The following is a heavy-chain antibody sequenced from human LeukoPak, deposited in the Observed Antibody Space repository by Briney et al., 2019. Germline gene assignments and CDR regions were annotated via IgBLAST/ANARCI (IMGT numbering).Heavy chain of an antibody. CDR2: ISSSGSTI. J-gene: IGHJ4*02. V-gene: IGHV3-48*03. Sequence: PGGSLRLSCAASGFTFSSYEMNWVGQAPGKGLEWASYISSSGSTIYYADSVKGRFTISRDNAKNSLYLQMNSLRAEDTAVYYCARVWGTISPFDYWGQGTLVTVSS. CDR1: GFTFSSYE. D-gene: IGHD2-8*01. CDR3: ARVWGTISPFDY.